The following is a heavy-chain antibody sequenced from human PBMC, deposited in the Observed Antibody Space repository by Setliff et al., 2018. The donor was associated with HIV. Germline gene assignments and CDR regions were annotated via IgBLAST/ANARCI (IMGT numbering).Heavy chain of an antibody. V-gene: IGHV4-39*07. D-gene: IGHD3-3*01. J-gene: IGHJ4*02. CDR2: IYYSGST. CDR3: ARGVTIFGVVIPYYFDY. CDR1: GGSISSSNYY. Sequence: PSETLSLTCTVSGGSISSSNYYWGWIRQPPGKGLEWIGSIYYSGSTYYNPSLKSRVTISVDTSKNQFSLKLSSVTAADTAVYYCARGVTIFGVVIPYYFDYWGQGTLVTVSS.